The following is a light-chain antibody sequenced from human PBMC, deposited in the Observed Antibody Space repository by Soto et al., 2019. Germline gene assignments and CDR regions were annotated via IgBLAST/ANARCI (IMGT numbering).Light chain of an antibody. CDR1: QGVSND. CDR2: AAS. CDR3: LQHNTYPST. Sequence: DIRMTQSPSSLCASVGDRVTITCRASQGVSNDLVWYQQKPGAAPRRLIYAASYLQDGVPSRFSGSGFQTEFTLTITNLRPDDFATYYCLQHNTYPSTFGPGTNVD. J-gene: IGKJ3*01. V-gene: IGKV1-17*02.